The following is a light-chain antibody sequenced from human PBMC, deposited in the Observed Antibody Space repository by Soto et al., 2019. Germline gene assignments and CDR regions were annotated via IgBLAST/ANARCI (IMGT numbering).Light chain of an antibody. V-gene: IGKV4-1*01. CDR3: PQYYSTPYT. CDR1: QSLLYSSNNKNY. CDR2: WAS. J-gene: IGKJ2*01. Sequence: DIVMTQSPDSLAVSLGERATINCKSSQSLLYSSNNKNYLAWYQQKPGQPPKLLIYWASTRESGVPDRFSGRGSGTDFTLTISSLQAEDVAVYYCPQYYSTPYTFGQGTKLEIK.